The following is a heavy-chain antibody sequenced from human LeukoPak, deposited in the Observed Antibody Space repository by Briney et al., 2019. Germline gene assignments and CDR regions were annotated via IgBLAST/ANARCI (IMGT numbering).Heavy chain of an antibody. D-gene: IGHD3-3*01. CDR1: GFTFSSYA. Sequence: GGSLRLSCAASGFTFSSYAMSWVRQAPGKGLEWVSAISGSGGSTYYADSVKGRFTISRDNSKNTLYLQMNSLRAEDMALYYCAKAITIFGVVIIDAFDIWGQGTMVTVSS. V-gene: IGHV3-23*01. CDR3: AKAITIFGVVIIDAFDI. J-gene: IGHJ3*02. CDR2: ISGSGGST.